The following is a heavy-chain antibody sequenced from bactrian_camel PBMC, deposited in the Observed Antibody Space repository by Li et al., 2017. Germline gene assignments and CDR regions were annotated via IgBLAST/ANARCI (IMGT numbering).Heavy chain of an antibody. CDR1: GFTFSNYD. V-gene: IGHV3S40*01. Sequence: VQLVESGGTLVQPGGSLLLSCAASGFTFSNYDMSWVRQAPGKGLEWISSTDGSGRTTAYADSVKGRFTISRANAKNTLYLQMNGLKPGDTAMYYCAAEWIDEYETGGQGTQVTVS. J-gene: IGHJ4*01. CDR3: AAEWIDEYET. D-gene: IGHD4*01. CDR2: TDGSGRTT.